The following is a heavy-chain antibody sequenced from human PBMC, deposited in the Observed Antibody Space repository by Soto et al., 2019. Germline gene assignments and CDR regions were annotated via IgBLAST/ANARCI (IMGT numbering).Heavy chain of an antibody. CDR1: GGSISSYY. CDR3: AREVVGYCSGGSCYSARDYYGMDV. CDR2: IHYSGST. J-gene: IGHJ6*02. D-gene: IGHD2-15*01. V-gene: IGHV4-59*01. Sequence: SETLSLTCTVSGGSISSYYWSWIRQPPGKGLEWIGYIHYSGSTNYNPSLKSRVTISVDTSKNQFSLKLSSVTAADTAVYYCAREVVGYCSGGSCYSARDYYGMDVWGQGTTVTVSS.